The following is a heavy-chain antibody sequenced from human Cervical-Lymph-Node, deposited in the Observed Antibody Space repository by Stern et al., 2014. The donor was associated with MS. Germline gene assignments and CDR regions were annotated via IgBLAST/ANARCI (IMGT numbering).Heavy chain of an antibody. CDR3: ARDPDYGDYGLDY. Sequence: EVQLVESGGGLVQPGGSLRLSCAASGFTFSSYWMHWVRQAPGKGLVWVSRINSDGRSTSYADSVKGRFTISRDNAKNTLYLQMNSLRAEDTAVYYCARDPDYGDYGLDYWGQGTLVTVSS. CDR2: INSDGRST. CDR1: GFTFSSYW. D-gene: IGHD4-17*01. J-gene: IGHJ4*02. V-gene: IGHV3-74*01.